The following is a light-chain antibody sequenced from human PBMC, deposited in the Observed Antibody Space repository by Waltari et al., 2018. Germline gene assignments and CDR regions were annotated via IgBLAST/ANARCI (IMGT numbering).Light chain of an antibody. CDR2: DYT. CDR3: QSYDSSLSGSRDVI. J-gene: IGLJ2*01. V-gene: IGLV1-40*01. Sequence: QSVLTQPPSVSGAPGQSVTISCPGSTSNIGAGYDVPKTPKLPEKAPKHLIIDYTNRPSGLPDRFSGSKSGSSAALAITGLQPEEEADYYCQSYDSSLSGSRDVIFGGGTKLTVL. CDR1: TSNIGAGYD.